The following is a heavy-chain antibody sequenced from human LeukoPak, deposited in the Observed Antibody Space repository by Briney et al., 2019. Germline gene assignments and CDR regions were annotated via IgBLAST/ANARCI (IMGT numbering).Heavy chain of an antibody. CDR1: GDSINDYY. V-gene: IGHV4-59*01. J-gene: IGHJ4*02. D-gene: IGHD1/OR15-1a*01. Sequence: SETLSLTCSVSGDSINDYYWSWIRQSPGKGLEWFGYIYYTGSTNYNPSLKSRVTMSVDTSKNQFSLKVTSVTAADTAIYYCARRGPGEHLFDFWGQGIPVTVSS. CDR2: IYYTGST. CDR3: ARRGPGEHLFDF.